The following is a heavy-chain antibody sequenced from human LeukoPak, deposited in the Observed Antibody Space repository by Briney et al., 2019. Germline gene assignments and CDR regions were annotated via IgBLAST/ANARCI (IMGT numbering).Heavy chain of an antibody. V-gene: IGHV4-30-4*01. CDR2: IYYSGST. Sequence: SETLSLTCTVSGGSISSGDYYWSWIRQPPGKGLEWIGYIYYSGSTYYNPSLKSRVTISVDTSKNQFSLKLSSVTAADTAVYYCARGRPGWLLWFGESTIDAFDIWGQGTMVTVSS. CDR1: GGSISSGDYY. J-gene: IGHJ3*02. CDR3: ARGRPGWLLWFGESTIDAFDI. D-gene: IGHD3-10*01.